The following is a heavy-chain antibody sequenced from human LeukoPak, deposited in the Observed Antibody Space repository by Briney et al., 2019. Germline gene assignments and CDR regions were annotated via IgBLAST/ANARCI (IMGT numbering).Heavy chain of an antibody. CDR1: GGTFSSYA. Sequence: SVKVSCKASGGTFSSYAISWVRQAPGQGLEWMGRIIPIFGTANYAQKFQGRVTITTDESTSTAYMELSSLRSEDTAVYYCARDCDSKPYCFDYWGQGTLVTVSS. V-gene: IGHV1-69*05. CDR3: ARDCDSKPYCFDY. CDR2: IIPIFGTA. J-gene: IGHJ4*02. D-gene: IGHD4-11*01.